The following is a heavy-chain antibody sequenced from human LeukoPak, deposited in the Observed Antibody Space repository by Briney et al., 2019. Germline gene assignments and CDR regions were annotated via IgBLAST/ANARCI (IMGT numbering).Heavy chain of an antibody. J-gene: IGHJ4*02. CDR2: IKSKTDGGTT. D-gene: IGHD3-10*01. V-gene: IGHV3-15*01. CDR1: GFTFSNAW. Sequence: GGSLRLSCAASGFTFSNAWMSWVRQAPGKGLEWVGRIKSKTDGGTTDYAAPVKGRFTISRDDSKNTLYLQMNSLRAEDTAVYYCAKIIWGSGSYYKDYWGQGTLVTVSS. CDR3: AKIIWGSGSYYKDY.